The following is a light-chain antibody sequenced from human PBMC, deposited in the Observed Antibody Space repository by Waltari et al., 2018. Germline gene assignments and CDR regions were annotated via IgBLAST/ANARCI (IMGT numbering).Light chain of an antibody. V-gene: IGKV3-11*01. J-gene: IGKJ3*01. CDR3: LHRSNWPPLFT. CDR2: DTF. Sequence: EIVLTPSPVTLSLSPGERATLSCRASQSVSRYLAWYQQKPGQAPRLLIYDTFSRASGIPARFSGSGSGTDFTLTISSLEPEDFAVYYCLHRSNWPPLFTFGPGTKVDIK. CDR1: QSVSRY.